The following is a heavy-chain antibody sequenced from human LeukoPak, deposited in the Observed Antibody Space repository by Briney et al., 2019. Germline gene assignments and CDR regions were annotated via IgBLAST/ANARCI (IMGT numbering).Heavy chain of an antibody. D-gene: IGHD3-9*01. J-gene: IGHJ4*02. V-gene: IGHV1-69*04. Sequence: SVKVSCKASGYTFTGYYMHWVRQAPGQGLEWMGRIIPILDVTNYAQKFQGRVTITADQSTSTAYMELSGLRSEDTAVYYCAREGGVDILTGFQYWGQGTLVTVSS. CDR3: AREGGVDILTGFQY. CDR2: IIPILDVT. CDR1: GYTFTGYY.